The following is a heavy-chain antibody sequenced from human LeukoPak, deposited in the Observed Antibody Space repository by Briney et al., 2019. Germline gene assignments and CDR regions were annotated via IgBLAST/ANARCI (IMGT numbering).Heavy chain of an antibody. Sequence: GGSLRLSCAASGFTFSNAWMNWVRQAQGKGLEWVSSISSSSSYIYYADSVKGRFTISRDNAKNSLYLQMNSLRAEDTAVYYCARDLVGGTGTTSYYYYGMDVWGQGTTVTVSS. V-gene: IGHV3-21*01. CDR3: ARDLVGGTGTTSYYYYGMDV. D-gene: IGHD1-1*01. CDR2: ISSSSSYI. J-gene: IGHJ6*02. CDR1: GFTFSNAW.